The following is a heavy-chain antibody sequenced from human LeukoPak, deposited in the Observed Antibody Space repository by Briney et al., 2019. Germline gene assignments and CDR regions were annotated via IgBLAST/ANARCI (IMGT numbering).Heavy chain of an antibody. CDR2: IYHSGST. J-gene: IGHJ4*02. CDR3: ARDRLGLFDY. CDR1: GYSISSGYY. D-gene: IGHD3-16*01. Sequence: SETLSLTCPVSGYSISSGYYWGWIRQPPGKGLEWIGSIYHSGSTYYNPSLKSRVTISVDTSKNQFSLKLSSVTAADTAVYYCARDRLGLFDYWGQGTLVTVSS. V-gene: IGHV4-38-2*02.